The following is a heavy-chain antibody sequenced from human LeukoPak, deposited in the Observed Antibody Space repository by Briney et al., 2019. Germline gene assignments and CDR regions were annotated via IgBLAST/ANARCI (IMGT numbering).Heavy chain of an antibody. D-gene: IGHD1-1*01. CDR1: GGTFSSYA. CDR3: ARGETILNWFDP. V-gene: IGHV1-69*04. CDR2: IIPILGIA. Sequence: GASVKVSCKASGGTFSSYAISWVRQAPGQGLEWMGRIIPILGIANYAQKFQGRVTITADKSTSTVYMELSSLRSEDTAVYYCARGETILNWFDPWGQGTLVTVSS. J-gene: IGHJ5*02.